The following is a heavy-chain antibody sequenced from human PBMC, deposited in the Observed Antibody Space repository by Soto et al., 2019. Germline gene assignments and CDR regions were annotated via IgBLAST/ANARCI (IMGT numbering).Heavy chain of an antibody. CDR3: ARGPRVSSTGTGAH. D-gene: IGHD1-1*01. Sequence: GESLKISCAVSAFTFSAYWTHWVRQVPGKGLTWVSRISDDGSTATYADSVKGRFVISRDNAKNSLCLEMNTLRADDSGLYYCARGPRVSSTGTGAHWGRGTLVTVSS. CDR1: AFTFSAYW. CDR2: ISDDGSTA. V-gene: IGHV3-74*01. J-gene: IGHJ4*02.